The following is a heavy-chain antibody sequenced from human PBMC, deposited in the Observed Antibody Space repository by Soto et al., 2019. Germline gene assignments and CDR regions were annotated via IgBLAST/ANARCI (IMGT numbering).Heavy chain of an antibody. J-gene: IGHJ4*02. CDR2: IDPSDSYT. V-gene: IGHV5-10-1*01. CDR1: GYSFTSYW. Sequence: GESLKISCKGSGYSFTSYWISWVRQMPGKGLEWMGRIDPSDSYTNYSPPFQGHVTISADKSISTAYLQWSSLKASDTAMYYCARHPAVAGYYFDYWGQGTLVTVSS. CDR3: ARHPAVAGYYFDY. D-gene: IGHD6-19*01.